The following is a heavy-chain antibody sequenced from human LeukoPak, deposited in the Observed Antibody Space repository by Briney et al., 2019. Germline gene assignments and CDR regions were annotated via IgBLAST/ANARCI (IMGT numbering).Heavy chain of an antibody. CDR1: GFTVSKYC. CDR2: ISGSGDST. J-gene: IGHJ4*02. V-gene: IGHV3-23*01. Sequence: PGRSLRLAWAAAGFTVSKYCMSWVRQAAGKGLGWVSAISGSGDSTSYADSVKGRFTISRDNSKNTLYLQMNSLRAEDTALYYCAKELLGNWDYWGQGTLVTVSS. D-gene: IGHD7-27*01. CDR3: AKELLGNWDY.